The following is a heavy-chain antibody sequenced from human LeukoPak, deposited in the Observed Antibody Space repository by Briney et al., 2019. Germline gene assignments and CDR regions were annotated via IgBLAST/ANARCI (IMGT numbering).Heavy chain of an antibody. D-gene: IGHD3-3*01. CDR3: ARRTSGFLEWLSYYFDY. Sequence: NPSETLSLTCAVYGGSFSGYYWSWIRQPPGKGLEWTGEIYHSGSTNYNPSLKSRVTISVDKSKNQFSLKLSSVTAADTAVYYCARRTSGFLEWLSYYFDYWGQGTLVTVSS. CDR1: GGSFSGYY. J-gene: IGHJ4*02. CDR2: IYHSGST. V-gene: IGHV4-34*01.